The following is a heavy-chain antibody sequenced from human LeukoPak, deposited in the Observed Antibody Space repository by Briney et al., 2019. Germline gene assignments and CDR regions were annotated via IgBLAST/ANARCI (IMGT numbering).Heavy chain of an antibody. J-gene: IGHJ4*02. V-gene: IGHV4-4*07. CDR3: ARDTFAGDYADY. CDR1: VGSISSYY. CDR2: IYTSGST. Sequence: AWETLSLTCTVSVGSISSYYWIWIRQPAGKGLEWIGRIYTSGSTNYNPSLKSRVTMSVDTSKNQFSLKLSSVTAADKAVYYCARDTFAGDYADYWGQGTLVTVSS.